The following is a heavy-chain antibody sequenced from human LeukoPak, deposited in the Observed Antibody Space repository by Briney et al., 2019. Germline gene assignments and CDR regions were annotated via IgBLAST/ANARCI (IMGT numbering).Heavy chain of an antibody. CDR1: GFTFRTYG. CDR2: ITYNRNNK. Sequence: PGGSLRLSCAASGFTFRTYGMHWVRQAPGKGLEWVAFITYNRNNKYYADSMKGRFTISRDNSKNTLYLQMNSLRGEDTAVYYCANLDVAGPDYWGQGTLVTVSS. J-gene: IGHJ4*02. V-gene: IGHV3-30*02. D-gene: IGHD6-19*01. CDR3: ANLDVAGPDY.